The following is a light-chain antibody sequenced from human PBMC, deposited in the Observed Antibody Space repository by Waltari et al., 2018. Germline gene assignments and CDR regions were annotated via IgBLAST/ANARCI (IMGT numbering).Light chain of an antibody. V-gene: IGKV1-33*01. CDR2: AAS. CDR1: QSIGTY. J-gene: IGKJ3*01. Sequence: DIQMTQSPSSLSASVGDRVTITCRASQSIGTYLNWYQHKPGRAPELLIYAASILQAGVPSRFSGGGSGTDFTLTISSLQPEDVATYYCQQYDDLPPFTFGPGTKVDLK. CDR3: QQYDDLPPFT.